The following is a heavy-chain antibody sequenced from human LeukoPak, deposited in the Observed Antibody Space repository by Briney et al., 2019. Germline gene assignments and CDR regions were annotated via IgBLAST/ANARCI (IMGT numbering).Heavy chain of an antibody. CDR3: TTDCGSGTDVDWV. J-gene: IGHJ4*02. D-gene: IGHD3-10*01. V-gene: IGHV3-15*01. CDR2: IKSKTDGGTT. CDR1: GFTFSNAW. Sequence: GGSLRLSCAASGFTFSNAWMSWVRQAPGKGLEWVGRIKSKTDGGTTDYAAPVKGRFTISRDDSKNTLYLQMNSLKTEDTAVYYCTTDCGSGTDVDWVWGQGTLVTVSS.